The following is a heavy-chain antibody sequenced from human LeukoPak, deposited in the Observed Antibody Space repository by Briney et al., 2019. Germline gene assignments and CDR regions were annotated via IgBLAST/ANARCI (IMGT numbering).Heavy chain of an antibody. J-gene: IGHJ2*01. D-gene: IGHD4-23*01. CDR2: IKPDGSWK. CDR3: ASPLVESSGNVHFGL. Sequence: PGGSLRLSCAASGFTFSIYWMTWVRQAPGKGLEWVANIKPDGSWKSYVDSVEGRFIISRDNAKKSLYLEMNSLRAEDTAVYYCASPLVESSGNVHFGLWGRGTLVTVSS. CDR1: GFTFSIYW. V-gene: IGHV3-7*05.